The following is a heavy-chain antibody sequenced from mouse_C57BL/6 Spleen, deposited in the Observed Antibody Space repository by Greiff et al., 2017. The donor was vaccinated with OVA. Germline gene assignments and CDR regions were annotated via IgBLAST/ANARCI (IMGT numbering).Heavy chain of an antibody. CDR1: GYTFTSYW. V-gene: IGHV1-69*01. CDR3: AAYYYGSSPAWFAY. CDR2: IDPSDSYT. J-gene: IGHJ3*01. Sequence: VQLQQPGAELVMPGASVKLSCKASGYTFTSYWMHWVKQRPGQGLEWIGEIDPSDSYTNYNQKFKGKSTLTVDKSSSTAYMQLSSLTSEDSAVYYCAAYYYGSSPAWFAYWGQGTLVTVSA. D-gene: IGHD1-1*01.